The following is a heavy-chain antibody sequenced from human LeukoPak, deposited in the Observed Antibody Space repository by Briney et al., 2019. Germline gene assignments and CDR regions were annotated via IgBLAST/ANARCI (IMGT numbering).Heavy chain of an antibody. CDR2: INPDGDYS. V-gene: IGHV3-74*01. J-gene: IGHJ4*01. Sequence: GGSLRLSCAASGFNLRKYWMQWVRQVPGKGLVWVSEINPDGDYSGHSNSVRGRFTISRDNAKNTLYLQMTSLSAEDTAVYYCARSLGDWGQGTLVSVSS. CDR3: ARSLGD. CDR1: GFNLRKYW. D-gene: IGHD3-16*01.